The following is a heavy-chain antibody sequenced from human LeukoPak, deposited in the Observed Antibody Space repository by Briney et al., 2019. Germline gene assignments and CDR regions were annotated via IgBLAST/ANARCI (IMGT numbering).Heavy chain of an antibody. J-gene: IGHJ4*02. CDR2: ISAYNGNT. D-gene: IGHD3-10*01. CDR3: ARGGINVLLWFGEPFDY. V-gene: IGHV1-18*01. Sequence: ASVKVSCKASGYTFTSYGISWVRQAPGQGLEWMGWISAYNGNTNYAQRLQGRVTMTTDTSTSTAYMELRSLRSDDTAVYYCARGGINVLLWFGEPFDYWGQGTLVTVSS. CDR1: GYTFTSYG.